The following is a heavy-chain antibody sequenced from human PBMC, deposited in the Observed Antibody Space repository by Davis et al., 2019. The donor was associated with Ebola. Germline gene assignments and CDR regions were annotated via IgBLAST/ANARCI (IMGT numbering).Heavy chain of an antibody. V-gene: IGHV3-23*01. D-gene: IGHD3-10*01. CDR2: ISGSGGST. J-gene: IGHJ6*04. CDR3: AKSMASGSSPVWVVSMDV. CDR1: RFTFSIYA. Sequence: GESLKISCAASRFTFSIYAMTWVRQAPGQGLQWVSGISGSGGSTYYADSVKGRFTISRDKSKNTLYLQMNNLRADDTAVYYCAKSMASGSSPVWVVSMDVWGKGTTVTVSS.